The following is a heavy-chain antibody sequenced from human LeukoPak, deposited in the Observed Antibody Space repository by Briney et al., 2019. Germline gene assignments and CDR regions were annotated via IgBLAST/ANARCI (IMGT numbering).Heavy chain of an antibody. Sequence: GRSLRLSCAASGFTFSSYAMHWVRQAPGKGLEWVAVISYDGSNKYYADSVKGRFTISRDNSKNTLYLQMNSLRAEDTAVYYCARAMLQLWLTPQFWGQGTLVTVYS. CDR1: GFTFSSYA. CDR3: ARAMLQLWLTPQF. D-gene: IGHD5-18*01. J-gene: IGHJ4*02. CDR2: ISYDGSNK. V-gene: IGHV3-30-3*01.